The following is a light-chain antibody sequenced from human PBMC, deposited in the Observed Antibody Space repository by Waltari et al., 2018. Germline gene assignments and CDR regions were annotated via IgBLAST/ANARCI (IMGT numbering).Light chain of an antibody. J-gene: IGKJ2*01. CDR1: QSVSSY. CDR2: HSF. V-gene: IGKV3-11*01. CDR3: QQRSNWPPEYT. Sequence: EIVLTQSPATLSLSPGESATLSCRASQSVSSYLAWYQQKPGQAPRLLIYHSFNRATAIPARFSGSGSGTDFTLTISSLEPEDFAVYYCQQRSNWPPEYTFGQGTKLEI.